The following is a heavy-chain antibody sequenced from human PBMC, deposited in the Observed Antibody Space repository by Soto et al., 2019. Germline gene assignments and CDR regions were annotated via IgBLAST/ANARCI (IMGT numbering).Heavy chain of an antibody. V-gene: IGHV4-39*01. CDR1: GGSISSSSYY. D-gene: IGHD2-2*01. CDR3: ARMGDIVVVPAAPNGDWFDP. Sequence: SETLSLTCTVSGGSISSSSYYWGWIRQPPGKGLEWIGSIYYSGSTYYNPSLKSRVTISVDTSKNQFSLKLSSVTAADTAVYYCARMGDIVVVPAAPNGDWFDPWGQGTLVTVSS. J-gene: IGHJ5*02. CDR2: IYYSGST.